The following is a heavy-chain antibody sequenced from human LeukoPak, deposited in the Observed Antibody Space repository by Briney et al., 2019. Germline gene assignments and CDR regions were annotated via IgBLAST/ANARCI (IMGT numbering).Heavy chain of an antibody. V-gene: IGHV3-23*01. J-gene: IGHJ4*02. CDR2: ISGSGRTT. Sequence: GGSLRLSCAASGFTFSSYAMTWVRQAPGKGLEWVSAISGSGRTTSYTASVTGRFTIYRDTSKNTLYLQMNSLRAEDTAVYYCAREEAIAPGGTFFDYWGQGTLVTVSS. D-gene: IGHD6-13*01. CDR1: GFTFSSYA. CDR3: AREEAIAPGGTFFDY.